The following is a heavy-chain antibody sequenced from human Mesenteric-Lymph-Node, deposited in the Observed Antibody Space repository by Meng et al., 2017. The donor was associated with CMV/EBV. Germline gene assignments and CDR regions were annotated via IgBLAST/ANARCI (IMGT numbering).Heavy chain of an antibody. J-gene: IGHJ4*02. Sequence: SVKVSCKASGGTFSSYAISWVRQAPGQGLEWMGGIIPILGIANYAQKFQGRVTITADKSTSTAYMELRSLRSDDTAVYYCARDLDTYYYGSGTFLSDYLGQGTLVTVSS. D-gene: IGHD3-10*01. V-gene: IGHV1-69*10. CDR3: ARDLDTYYYGSGTFLSDY. CDR1: GGTFSSYA. CDR2: IIPILGIA.